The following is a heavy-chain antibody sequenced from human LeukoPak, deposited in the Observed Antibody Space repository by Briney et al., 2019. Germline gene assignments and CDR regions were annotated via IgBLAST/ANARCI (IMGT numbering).Heavy chain of an antibody. CDR2: IYYSGST. J-gene: IGHJ4*02. D-gene: IGHD3-22*01. CDR1: CGSISSSCYY. V-gene: IGHV4-39*05. CDR3: AKVEGYYDSSGYYPFDY. Sequence: SEAPSPPCTILCGSISSSCYYRGRVRPPPGKGLGLIWKIYYSGSTCYNPSLKSRVTISVDTSKNQFSLKLSSVTAADTAVYYCAKVEGYYDSSGYYPFDYWGQGTLVTVPS.